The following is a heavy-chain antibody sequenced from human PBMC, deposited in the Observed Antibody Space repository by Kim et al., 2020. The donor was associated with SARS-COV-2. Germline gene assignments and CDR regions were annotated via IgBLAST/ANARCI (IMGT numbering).Heavy chain of an antibody. J-gene: IGHJ6*02. CDR3: ASSPLYTIFGVVPWDPDYYYGMDV. CDR2: INHSGST. D-gene: IGHD3-3*01. V-gene: IGHV4-34*01. CDR1: GGSFSGYY. Sequence: SETLSLTCAVYGGSFSGYYWSWIRQPPGKGLEWIGEINHSGSTNYNPSLKSRVTISVDTSKNQFSLKLSSVTAADTAVYYCASSPLYTIFGVVPWDPDYYYGMDVWGQGTTVTVSS.